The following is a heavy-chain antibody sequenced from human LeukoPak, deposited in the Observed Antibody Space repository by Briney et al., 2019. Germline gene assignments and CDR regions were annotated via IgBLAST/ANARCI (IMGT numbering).Heavy chain of an antibody. Sequence: ASVKVSCKASGGTFSSYAISWVRQAPGQGLEWMGGIIPIFGTANYARKFQGRVTITTDESTSTAYMGLSSLRSEDTAVYYCARARGDVVPAAIPDYYYYYMDVWGKGTTVTVSS. D-gene: IGHD2-2*02. CDR2: IIPIFGTA. V-gene: IGHV1-69*05. CDR1: GGTFSSYA. CDR3: ARARGDVVPAAIPDYYYYYMDV. J-gene: IGHJ6*03.